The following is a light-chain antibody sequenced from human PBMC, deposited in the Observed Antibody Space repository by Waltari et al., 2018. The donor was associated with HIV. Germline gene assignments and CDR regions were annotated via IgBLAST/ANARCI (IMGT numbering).Light chain of an antibody. CDR1: NIGSKT. CDR3: QVWDGNSDHQV. V-gene: IGLV3-21*02. Sequence: SYVLTQPPSVSVAPGQTDMITCGGNNIGSKTVQWYQQKPGQAPLLVIYDDADRPSGIPGRFSGSNSGNTATLTISRVEAGDEADYFCQVWDGNSDHQVFGGGTKLTVL. CDR2: DDA. J-gene: IGLJ3*02.